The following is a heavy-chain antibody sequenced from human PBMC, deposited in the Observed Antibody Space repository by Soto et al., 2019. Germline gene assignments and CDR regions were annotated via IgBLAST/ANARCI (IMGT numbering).Heavy chain of an antibody. V-gene: IGHV3-7*04. Sequence: EVQLVESGGGLVQPGGSLRLSCAASGFTFSRYWMSWVRRAPGKGLEWVADIKKDASEKYYVDSVKGRFTISRDNAKNSLFLQVNSLTAVDTAVYYRARVADGDGDNSRYRHLDYWGQGTLVTVSS. CDR3: ARVADGDGDNSRYRHLDY. CDR2: IKKDASEK. CDR1: GFTFSRYW. D-gene: IGHD2-15*01. J-gene: IGHJ4*02.